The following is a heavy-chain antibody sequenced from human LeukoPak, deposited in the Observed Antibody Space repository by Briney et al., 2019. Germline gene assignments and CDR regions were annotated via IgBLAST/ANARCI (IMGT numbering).Heavy chain of an antibody. Sequence: GGSLRLSCAASGFTFSTYWMHWVRQAPGKGLVWVSRIKSDGGTNYADSVKGRFTISRDNAKKTVSLQMNSLRHEDTGVYYCARAPSEIGGYYPEYFRHWGQGTLVTVSS. CDR3: ARAPSEIGGYYPEYFRH. J-gene: IGHJ1*01. CDR2: IKSDGGT. V-gene: IGHV3-74*01. D-gene: IGHD3-22*01. CDR1: GFTFSTYW.